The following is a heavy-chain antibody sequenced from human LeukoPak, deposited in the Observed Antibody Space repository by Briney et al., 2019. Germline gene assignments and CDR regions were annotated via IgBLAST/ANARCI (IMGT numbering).Heavy chain of an antibody. Sequence: GGSLRLSCAASGFTLSSYWIHWVRQGPGKGLVWVSRTNRDGSSTSYEDSVKGRFSISRDNAKNILYLQMNSLRAEDTATYYCAREDGTSFDTWGQGTLVSVSS. CDR2: TNRDGSST. D-gene: IGHD2-2*01. CDR3: AREDGTSFDT. V-gene: IGHV3-74*01. J-gene: IGHJ5*02. CDR1: GFTLSSYW.